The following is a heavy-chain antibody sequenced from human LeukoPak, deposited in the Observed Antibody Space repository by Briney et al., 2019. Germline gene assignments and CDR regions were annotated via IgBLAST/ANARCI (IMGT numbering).Heavy chain of an antibody. J-gene: IGHJ4*02. CDR3: ARGFEAYYYDSSGFDY. CDR2: IIPIFGTA. CDR1: GGTFSSYA. Sequence: GASVTVSFKASGGTFSSYAISWVRQAPGQGVEWMGGIIPIFGTANYAQKFQGRVTITTDESTSTAYMELSSLRSEDTAVYYCARGFEAYYYDSSGFDYWGQGTLVTVSS. V-gene: IGHV1-69*05. D-gene: IGHD3-22*01.